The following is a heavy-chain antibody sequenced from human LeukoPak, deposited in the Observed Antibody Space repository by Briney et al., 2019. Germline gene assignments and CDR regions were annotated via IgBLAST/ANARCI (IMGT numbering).Heavy chain of an antibody. J-gene: IGHJ4*02. D-gene: IGHD6-19*01. CDR2: IYCSGST. CDR1: GGSVSSGSYY. CDR3: ARDASSGFDY. V-gene: IGHV4-61*01. Sequence: SETLSLTCTVSGGSVSSGSYYWSWIRQPPGKGLEWIGYIYCSGSTNYNPSLKSRVTISVDTSKNQFSLKLSSVTAADTAVYYCARDASSGFDYWGQGTLVTVSS.